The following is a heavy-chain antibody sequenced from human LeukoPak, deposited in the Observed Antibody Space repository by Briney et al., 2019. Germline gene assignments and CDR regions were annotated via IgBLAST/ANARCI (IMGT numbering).Heavy chain of an antibody. V-gene: IGHV4-39*01. Sequence: PSETLSLTCTVSGGSISSSDYYWGWVRQPPEKGLEWIGTIYYSASTYYNPSLKSRVTISVDTSKNQFSLRLSSVTAADTSVYYCARIDRVYFDYWGQGSLVTVSS. CDR1: GGSISSSDYY. CDR3: ARIDRVYFDY. CDR2: IYYSAST. J-gene: IGHJ4*02.